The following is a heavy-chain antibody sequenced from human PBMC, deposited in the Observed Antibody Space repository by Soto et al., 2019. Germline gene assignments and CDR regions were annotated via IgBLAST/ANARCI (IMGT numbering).Heavy chain of an antibody. V-gene: IGHV4-34*01. D-gene: IGHD3-3*01. CDR1: GGSFSGYY. J-gene: IGHJ5*02. CDR2: INHSGST. Sequence: QVQLQQWGAGLLKPSETLSLTCAVYGGSFSGYYWSWIRQPPGKGLEWIGEINHSGSTNYNPSLKSRVTISVDTSKNQFSLKLSSVTAADTAVYYCARGLRGSGSWFDPWGQGTLVTVSS. CDR3: ARGLRGSGSWFDP.